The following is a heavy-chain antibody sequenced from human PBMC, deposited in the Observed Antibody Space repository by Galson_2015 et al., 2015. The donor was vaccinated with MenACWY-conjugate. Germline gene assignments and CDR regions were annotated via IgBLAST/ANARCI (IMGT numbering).Heavy chain of an antibody. CDR1: GFIFSSYG. Sequence: SLRLSCAASGFIFSSYGMNWVRQAPGKGLEWVSVICDDGSNKYYADSVKGRFTISRDKSKNTLYLQMNSLRAEDTAVYYCARESRGYSSNDPCEAFDVWGEWPMVTVS. D-gene: IGHD5-12*01. J-gene: IGHJ3*01. V-gene: IGHV3-33*01. CDR3: ARESRGYSSNDPCEAFDV. CDR2: ICDDGSNK.